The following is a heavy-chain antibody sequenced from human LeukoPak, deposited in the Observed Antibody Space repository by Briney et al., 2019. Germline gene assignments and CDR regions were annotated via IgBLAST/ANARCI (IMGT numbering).Heavy chain of an antibody. CDR3: AKLGYYYDSSGPAKFDP. Sequence: GGSLRLSCATSGFTFSSYGMHWVRQAPGKGLEWVAFIRYDGSNKYYADSVKGRFTISRDNSKNTLYLQMNSLRAEDTAVYYCAKLGYYYDSSGPAKFDPWGRGTLVTVSS. V-gene: IGHV3-30*02. CDR2: IRYDGSNK. J-gene: IGHJ5*02. D-gene: IGHD3-22*01. CDR1: GFTFSSYG.